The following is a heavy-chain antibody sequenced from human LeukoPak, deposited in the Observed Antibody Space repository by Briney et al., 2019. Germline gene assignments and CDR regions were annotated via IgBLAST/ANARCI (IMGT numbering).Heavy chain of an antibody. V-gene: IGHV3-64*01. J-gene: IGHJ3*02. D-gene: IGHD3-10*01. CDR2: ISSNGGST. CDR3: ARGDAFGI. Sequence: GGSLRLSCAASGFTFSSYAMHWVRQAPGNGLEYVSAISSNGGSTFYANSVKGRFTISRDNSKNTLYLQMGSLRAEDMAVYYCARGDAFGIWGQGTMVTVSS. CDR1: GFTFSSYA.